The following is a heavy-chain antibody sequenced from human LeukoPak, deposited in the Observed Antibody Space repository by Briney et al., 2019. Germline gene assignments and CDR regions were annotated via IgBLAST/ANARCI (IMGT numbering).Heavy chain of an antibody. Sequence: GGSLRLSCAASGFTFSSYDMHWVRQATGKGLEWVSAIGTSGDTYYPGSVKGRFTISRENAKNSLYLQMNSLRAGDTAVYYCARGAYYYGSGSYYNGLNYWGQGTLVTVSS. J-gene: IGHJ4*02. CDR3: ARGAYYYGSGSYYNGLNY. V-gene: IGHV3-13*01. CDR2: IGTSGDT. D-gene: IGHD3-10*01. CDR1: GFTFSSYD.